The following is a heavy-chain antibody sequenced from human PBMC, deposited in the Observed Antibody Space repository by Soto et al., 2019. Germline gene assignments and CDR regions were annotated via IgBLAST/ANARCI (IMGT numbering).Heavy chain of an antibody. CDR2: FDPEDGET. CDR1: GYTLTELA. V-gene: IGHV1-24*01. CDR3: ARDQGKIFGVVYISPPSYSGMDX. J-gene: IGHJ6*02. D-gene: IGHD3-3*01. Sequence: ASVKVSCKVSGYTLTELAMHWVRQAPGKGLEWMGGFDPEDGETIYAQKFQGRGTMTEDQSTGTAYMELSSLRSEDTAVYYCARDQGKIFGVVYISPPSYSGMDXWGQGTTVTVS.